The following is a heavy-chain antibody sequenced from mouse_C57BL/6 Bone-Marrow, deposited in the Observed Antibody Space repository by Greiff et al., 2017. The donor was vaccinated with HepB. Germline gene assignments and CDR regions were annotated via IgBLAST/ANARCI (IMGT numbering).Heavy chain of an antibody. Sequence: EVKVEESEGGLVQPGRSMKLSCTASGFTFSDYYMAWVRQVPEKGLEWVANINYDGSSTYYLDSLKSRFIISRDNAKNILYLQMSSLKSEDTATYYCARDAYYSNPYYAMDYWGQGTSVTVSS. CDR2: INYDGSST. V-gene: IGHV5-16*01. CDR1: GFTFSDYY. D-gene: IGHD2-5*01. J-gene: IGHJ4*01. CDR3: ARDAYYSNPYYAMDY.